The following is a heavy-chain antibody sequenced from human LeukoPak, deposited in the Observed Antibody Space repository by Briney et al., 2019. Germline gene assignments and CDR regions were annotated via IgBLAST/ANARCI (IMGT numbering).Heavy chain of an antibody. Sequence: GGSLRLSCAASGFTFSSYAMHWVRQAPGKGLEWVAVISYDGSNKYYADSVKGRFTISRDNSKNTLYLQMTSLRAEDTAVYNCARDSGDIVVVINGYFDYWGQETLVTVSS. D-gene: IGHD2-15*01. CDR3: ARDSGDIVVVINGYFDY. J-gene: IGHJ4*02. CDR2: ISYDGSNK. CDR1: GFTFSSYA. V-gene: IGHV3-30*01.